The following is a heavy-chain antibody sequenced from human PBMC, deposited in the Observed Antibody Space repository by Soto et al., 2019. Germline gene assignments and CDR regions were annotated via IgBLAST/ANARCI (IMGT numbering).Heavy chain of an antibody. D-gene: IGHD1-26*01. J-gene: IGHJ4*02. CDR1: GFTLSSYA. CDR2: ISGSGGST. Sequence: PGGSLRLSCAASGFTLSSYAMSWVRQAPGKGLEWVSAISGSGGSTYYADSVKGRFTISRDNSKNTLYLQMNSLRAEDTAVYYCAKLVVGATEPHYFDYWGQGTLVTVSS. V-gene: IGHV3-23*01. CDR3: AKLVVGATEPHYFDY.